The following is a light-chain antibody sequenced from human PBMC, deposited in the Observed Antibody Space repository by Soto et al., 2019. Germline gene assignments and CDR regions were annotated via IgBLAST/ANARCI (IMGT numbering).Light chain of an antibody. V-gene: IGKV3-15*01. Sequence: EIVMTQSPATLSMSPGETATLSCRASQSVRNSLAWYQQKPGQAPRRLISGESARATGVPARVSGSGSGTDFTLTISSPQPEDFAVYYCQHYNNGPSFTFGPGTKVEIK. CDR2: GES. J-gene: IGKJ3*01. CDR1: QSVRNS. CDR3: QHYNNGPSFT.